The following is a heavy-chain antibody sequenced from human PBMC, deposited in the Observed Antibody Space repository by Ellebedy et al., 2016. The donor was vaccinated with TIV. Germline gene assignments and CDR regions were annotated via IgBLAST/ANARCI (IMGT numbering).Heavy chain of an antibody. CDR1: GGPIRRYY. D-gene: IGHD6-19*01. CDR3: SRDPDYNSGWGGFDS. CDR2: IYNNGNT. V-gene: IGHV4-59*01. Sequence: MPSETLSLTCTVSGGPIRRYYWTWFRQPPGKALEWIGYIYNNGNTKYNPSLESLVFIFSDTSKSQFSLRLTSVTAADAAVYYGSRDPDYNSGWGGFDSWGQGALVTVSS. J-gene: IGHJ4*02.